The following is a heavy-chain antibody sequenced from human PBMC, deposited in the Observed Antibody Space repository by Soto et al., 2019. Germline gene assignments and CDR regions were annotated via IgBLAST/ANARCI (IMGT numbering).Heavy chain of an antibody. Sequence: QVQLVQSGAAVKKPGSSVNVSCKASGGTFSSYAISWVRQAPGQVLEWMGGIIPIFGTANYAQKFQGRVTITADESTSTAYMELSSLRSEDTAVYYCATHPMATITYYYGRDVWGQGTTVTVSS. CDR3: ATHPMATITYYYGRDV. J-gene: IGHJ6*02. CDR2: IIPIFGTA. D-gene: IGHD5-12*01. CDR1: GGTFSSYA. V-gene: IGHV1-69*12.